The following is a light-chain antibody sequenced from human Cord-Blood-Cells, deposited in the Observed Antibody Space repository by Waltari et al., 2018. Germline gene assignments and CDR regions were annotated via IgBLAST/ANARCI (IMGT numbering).Light chain of an antibody. CDR3: QQIYSTPT. V-gene: IGKV1-39*01. CDR2: AAS. J-gene: IGKJ4*01. Sequence: DIQMTQSPSSLSPSVGDRVTIPCRASQSISSYLNWYQQKPGKAPKLLIYAASSLQSGVPSRFSGSGSGTDFTLTISSLQPEDFATYYCQQIYSTPTFGGGTKVEIK. CDR1: QSISSY.